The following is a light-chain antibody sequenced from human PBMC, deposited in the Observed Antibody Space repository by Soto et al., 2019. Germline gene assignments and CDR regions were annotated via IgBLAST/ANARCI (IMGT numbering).Light chain of an antibody. CDR3: QQYNKWPLT. Sequence: EIMMTQSPGTLSASPGERATLSCRASQSVSSNLAWYQQKPGQAPRLLIYAVSTRATGIPARFSGSGSGTEFTITISSLQSEDFAVYYCQQYNKWPLTFGQGTKVEI. V-gene: IGKV3-15*01. CDR2: AVS. CDR1: QSVSSN. J-gene: IGKJ1*01.